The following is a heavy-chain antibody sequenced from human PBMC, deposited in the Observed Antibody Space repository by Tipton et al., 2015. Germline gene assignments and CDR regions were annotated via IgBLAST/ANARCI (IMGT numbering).Heavy chain of an antibody. V-gene: IGHV4-39*07. CDR1: GGSITSSNYY. Sequence: TLSLTCTVSGGSITSSNYYWGWIRQPPGKGLECIGSIYYSGTTYYNPSLNSRVTMSVDTSKNQFSLHLSSVTAADTAVYYCAREVWYNDSTGYDYWGQGTLVTVSS. CDR2: IYYSGTT. CDR3: AREVWYNDSTGYDY. D-gene: IGHD3-22*01. J-gene: IGHJ4*02.